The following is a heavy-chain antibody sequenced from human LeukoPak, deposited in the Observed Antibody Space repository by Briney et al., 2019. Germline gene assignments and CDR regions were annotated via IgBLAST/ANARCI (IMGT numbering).Heavy chain of an antibody. J-gene: IGHJ6*02. CDR1: GYTFTGCY. Sequence: ASVKVSCKASGYTFTGCYMHWVRQAPGQGLEWMGWINPNSGGTNYAQKFQGWVTMTRDTSISTAYMELSRLRSDDTAVYYCARDPLRYYDSSGYPHYYYYYGMDVWGQGTTVTVSS. V-gene: IGHV1-2*04. D-gene: IGHD3-22*01. CDR2: INPNSGGT. CDR3: ARDPLRYYDSSGYPHYYYYYGMDV.